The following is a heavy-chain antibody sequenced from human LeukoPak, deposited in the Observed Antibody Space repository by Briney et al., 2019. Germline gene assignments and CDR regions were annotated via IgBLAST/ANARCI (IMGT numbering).Heavy chain of an antibody. D-gene: IGHD3-16*01. Sequence: GGSLRLSCAASGFTFSNYAMHWVRKAPGKGLEWVAVISYDGSNKYYADSVKGRFTISRDNSKNTLYLQMNSLRAEDTAVYYCARDIGGGFDPWGQGTLVTVSS. V-gene: IGHV3-30-3*01. J-gene: IGHJ5*02. CDR1: GFTFSNYA. CDR3: ARDIGGGFDP. CDR2: ISYDGSNK.